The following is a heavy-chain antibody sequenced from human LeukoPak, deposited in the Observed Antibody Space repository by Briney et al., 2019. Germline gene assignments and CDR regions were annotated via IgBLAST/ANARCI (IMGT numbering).Heavy chain of an antibody. D-gene: IGHD2-15*01. J-gene: IGHJ5*02. CDR2: ISAYNGNT. Sequence: GASVKVSCKASGYIFTRYGISWVRQAPGQGLEWMGWISAYNGNTNYAQKLQGRVTMTTDTSTSTAYMELRSLRSDDTAVYYCARDYRRVYCSGGSCLGVWFDPWGQGTLVTVSS. CDR1: GYIFTRYG. CDR3: ARDYRRVYCSGGSCLGVWFDP. V-gene: IGHV1-18*01.